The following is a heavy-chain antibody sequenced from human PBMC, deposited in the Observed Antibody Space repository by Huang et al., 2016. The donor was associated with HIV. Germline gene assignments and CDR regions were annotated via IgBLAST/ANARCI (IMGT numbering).Heavy chain of an antibody. D-gene: IGHD6-19*01. CDR2: MVVGSGNK. CDR3: AAEFGPGYSSGWFDY. J-gene: IGHJ4*02. Sequence: QMQLVQSGPEVKKPGTSVKVSCKASGFTFTSSAVQWVRQARGQRLEWIGWMVVGSGNKNYAQKFQERVTITRDMSTSTAYMGLSSLRSEDTAVYYCAAEFGPGYSSGWFDYWGQGTLVTVSS. V-gene: IGHV1-58*01. CDR1: GFTFTSSA.